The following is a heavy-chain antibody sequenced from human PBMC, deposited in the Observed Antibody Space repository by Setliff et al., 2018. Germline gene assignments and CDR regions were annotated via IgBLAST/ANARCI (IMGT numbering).Heavy chain of an antibody. Sequence: SETLSLTCTVSDGSLYSGNYYWTWIRQPAGKALEWIGHILGTEGTHYNPSLESRVTISRDKSPNQFSLMLRSVTAADTALYYCARGYYNGRGYYYLPCSFDSWGRGIVVTVSS. CDR2: ILGTEGT. J-gene: IGHJ4*02. CDR1: DGSLYSGNYY. CDR3: ARGYYNGRGYYYLPCSFDS. D-gene: IGHD3-10*01. V-gene: IGHV4-61*09.